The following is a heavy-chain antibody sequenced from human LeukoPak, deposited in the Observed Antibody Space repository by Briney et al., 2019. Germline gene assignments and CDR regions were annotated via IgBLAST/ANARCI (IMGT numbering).Heavy chain of an antibody. V-gene: IGHV4-59*08. CDR1: GGSISSYY. Sequence: SETPSLTCTVSGGSISSYYWSWIRQPPGKGLEWIGYIYYSGSTNYNPSLKSRVTISVDTSKNQFSLKLSSVTAADTAVYYCARSRFQLWLLFDYWGQGTLVTVSS. CDR2: IYYSGST. J-gene: IGHJ4*02. CDR3: ARSRFQLWLLFDY. D-gene: IGHD5-18*01.